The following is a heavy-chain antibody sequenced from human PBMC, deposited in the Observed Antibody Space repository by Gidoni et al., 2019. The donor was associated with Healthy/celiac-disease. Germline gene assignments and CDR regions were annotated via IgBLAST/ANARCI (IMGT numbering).Heavy chain of an antibody. Sequence: QVQLVESGGGLVKPGGSLRLSCAASGFTFSDYYMSRIRPAPGKGLEWVSYISSIGSTIYYADSVKGRFTISRDNAKNSLYLQMNSLRAEDTAVYYCARSPRRDSSGYYPQHWGQGTLVTVSS. J-gene: IGHJ1*01. D-gene: IGHD3-22*01. V-gene: IGHV3-11*01. CDR2: ISSIGSTI. CDR1: GFTFSDYY. CDR3: ARSPRRDSSGYYPQH.